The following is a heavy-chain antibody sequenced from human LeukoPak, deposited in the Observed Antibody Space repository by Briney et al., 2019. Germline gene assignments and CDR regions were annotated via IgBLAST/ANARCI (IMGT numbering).Heavy chain of an antibody. V-gene: IGHV4-30-4*08. J-gene: IGHJ4*02. CDR2: IYYSGST. CDR1: GGSISSGDYY. CDR3: ARVFTVVTPLYFDY. Sequence: SETLPLTCTVSGGSISSGDYYWSWIRQPPGKGLEWIGYIYYSGSTYYNPSLKSRVTISVDTSKNQFSLKLSSVTAADTAVYYCARVFTVVTPLYFDYWGQGTLVTVSS. D-gene: IGHD4-23*01.